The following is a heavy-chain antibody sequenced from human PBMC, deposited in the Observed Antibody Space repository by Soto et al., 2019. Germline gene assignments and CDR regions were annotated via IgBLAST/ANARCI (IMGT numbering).Heavy chain of an antibody. CDR3: ARDSQPDNWRDP. CDR2: INPSCGST. J-gene: IGHJ5*02. V-gene: IGHV1-46*01. Sequence: ASVTVSCEAAGYNFTSYYMHWVRQGPGQGLEGMGIINPSCGSTSYAQEFQGRVTMTRDTSTSTVYMQLSRRRSEGTAVYYCARDSQPDNWRDPWGQGSVVTVSS. CDR1: GYNFTSYY.